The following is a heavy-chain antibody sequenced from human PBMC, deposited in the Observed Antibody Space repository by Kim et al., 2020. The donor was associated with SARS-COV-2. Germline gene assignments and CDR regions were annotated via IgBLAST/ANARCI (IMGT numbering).Heavy chain of an antibody. V-gene: IGHV1-8*01. CDR3: ARGDGGTYCSSTSCYLYYYYGMDV. D-gene: IGHD2-2*01. J-gene: IGHJ6*02. Sequence: ASVKVSCKASGYTFTSYDINWVRQATGQGLEWMGWMNPNSGNTGYAQKFQGRVTMTRNTSISTAYMELSSLRSEDTAVYYCARGDGGTYCSSTSCYLYYYYGMDVRGQGTTVTVSS. CDR1: GYTFTSYD. CDR2: MNPNSGNT.